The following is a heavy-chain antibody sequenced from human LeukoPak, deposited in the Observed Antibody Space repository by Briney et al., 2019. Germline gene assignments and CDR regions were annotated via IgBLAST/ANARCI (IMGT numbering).Heavy chain of an antibody. J-gene: IGHJ4*02. CDR3: ARLYSSSFPLY. V-gene: IGHV4-59*08. D-gene: IGHD6-6*01. CDR1: GGSISSFY. Sequence: PSETLSLTCTVSGGSISSFYWSWIRQPPGKGLEWIGYIYYSGSANYNPSLKSRVTISVDTSKNQFSLKLNSVTAADTAVYYCARLYSSSFPLYWGQGTLVTVSS. CDR2: IYYSGSA.